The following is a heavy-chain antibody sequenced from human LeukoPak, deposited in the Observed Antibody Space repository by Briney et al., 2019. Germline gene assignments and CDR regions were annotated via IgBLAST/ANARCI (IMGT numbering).Heavy chain of an antibody. V-gene: IGHV1-18*01. D-gene: IGHD2-15*01. J-gene: IGHJ6*02. CDR1: GYTFTSYG. CDR3: ARVSVYCSGGSCYSSYGMDV. Sequence: ASVKVSCKASGYTFTSYGISWVRQAPGQGLEWMGWISAYNGNTNYAQKLQGRATMTTDTSTSTAYMELRSLRSDDTAVYYCARVSVYCSGGSCYSSYGMDVWGQGTTVTVSS. CDR2: ISAYNGNT.